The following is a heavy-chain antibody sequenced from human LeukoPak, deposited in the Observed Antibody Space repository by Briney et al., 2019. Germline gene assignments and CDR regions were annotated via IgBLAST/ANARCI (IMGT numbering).Heavy chain of an antibody. CDR2: IRYDGSNK. CDR1: GFTFSSYG. D-gene: IGHD6-13*01. CDR3: AKDPEQLDYYYYMDV. V-gene: IGHV3-30*02. J-gene: IGHJ6*03. Sequence: GGSLRLSCAASGFTFSSYGMHWVRQAPGKGLEWVAFIRYDGSNKYYADSVKGRFTISRDNSKNTLYLQMNSLRAEDTAAYYCAKDPEQLDYYYYMDVWGKGTTVTVSS.